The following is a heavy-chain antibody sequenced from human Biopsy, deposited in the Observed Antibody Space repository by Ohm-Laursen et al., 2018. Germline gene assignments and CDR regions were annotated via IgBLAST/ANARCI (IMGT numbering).Heavy chain of an antibody. Sequence: TLSLTCTVSGSSISDDYWNWIRQPPGKGLQVIGYISSGGRAKYNPSLKSRLTISLDTSKNQLSLRLSSVTAADSAIYYCARERQFRFLEAAFDYWGQGILVTVSS. D-gene: IGHD3-3*01. V-gene: IGHV4-59*01. CDR2: ISSGGRA. J-gene: IGHJ4*02. CDR3: ARERQFRFLEAAFDY. CDR1: GSSISDDY.